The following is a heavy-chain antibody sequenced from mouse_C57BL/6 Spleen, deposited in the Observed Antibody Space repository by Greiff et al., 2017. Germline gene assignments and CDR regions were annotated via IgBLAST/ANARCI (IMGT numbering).Heavy chain of an antibody. D-gene: IGHD2-4*01. CDR2: IDPSDSYT. V-gene: IGHV1-50*01. J-gene: IGHJ3*01. CDR1: GYTFTSYW. CDR3: ARDGLRSWFAY. Sequence: VKLQQPGAELVKPGASVKLSCKASGYTFTSYWMQWVKQRPGQGLEWIGEIDPSDSYTNYNQKFKGKATLTVDTSSSTAYMQLSSLTSEDSAVYYCARDGLRSWFAYWGQGTLVTVSA.